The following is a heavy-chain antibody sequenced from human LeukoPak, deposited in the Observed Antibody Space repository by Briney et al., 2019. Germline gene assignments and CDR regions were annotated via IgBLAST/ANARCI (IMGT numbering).Heavy chain of an antibody. D-gene: IGHD6-19*01. Sequence: GASVKVSCKASGGTFSSYAISWVRQAPGQGLEWMGGIIPIFGTANYAQKFQGRVTITADESTSTAYMELSSLRSEDTAVYYCARSSDIFVAGSQTVFDYWGQGTLVTVSS. V-gene: IGHV1-69*01. J-gene: IGHJ4*02. CDR1: GGTFSSYA. CDR3: ARSSDIFVAGSQTVFDY. CDR2: IIPIFGTA.